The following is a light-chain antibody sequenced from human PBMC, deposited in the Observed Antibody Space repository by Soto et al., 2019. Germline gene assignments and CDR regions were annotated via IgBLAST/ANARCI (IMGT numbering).Light chain of an antibody. J-gene: IGLJ2*01. Sequence: SSLTQPCCGSGSPGQAITMSCTGTSSDVVSYNLVSWYQQYPGKVPKLLIYEVTKRPSGISNRFSGSKSGNTAFLTISGLKDEHEADYKCCQYPGGSMLEFGGGTKVTVL. CDR2: EVT. CDR3: CQYPGGSMLE. CDR1: SSDVVSYNL. V-gene: IGLV2-23*02.